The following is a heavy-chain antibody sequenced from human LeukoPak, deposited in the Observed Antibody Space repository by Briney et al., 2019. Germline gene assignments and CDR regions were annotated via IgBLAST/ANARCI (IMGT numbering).Heavy chain of an antibody. D-gene: IGHD3-22*01. CDR3: ARRSYDISGYYYSFYY. CDR1: GGSISSSSYY. V-gene: IGHV4-39*01. CDR2: IYYSGST. J-gene: IGHJ4*02. Sequence: PSETLSLTCTVSGGSISSSSYYWAWIRQPPGKGLEWIGSIYYSGSTYYNPSLKSRVTISVDTSKNQFSLKLSSVTAADTAMFYCARRSYDISGYYYSFYYWGQGTLVTVSS.